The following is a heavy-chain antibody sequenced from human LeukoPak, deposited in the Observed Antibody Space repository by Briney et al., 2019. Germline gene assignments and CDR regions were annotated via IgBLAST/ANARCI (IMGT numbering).Heavy chain of an antibody. CDR1: GGSFSGYY. V-gene: IGHV3-21*01. CDR3: AREESDSYGYDY. D-gene: IGHD5-18*01. CDR2: ISSSSSYI. Sequence: PSETLSLTCAVYGGSFSGYYWSWVRQAPGKGLEWVSSISSSSSYIYYADSVKGRFTISRDNAKNSLYLQMNSLRAEDTAVYYCAREESDSYGYDYWGQGTLVTVSS. J-gene: IGHJ4*02.